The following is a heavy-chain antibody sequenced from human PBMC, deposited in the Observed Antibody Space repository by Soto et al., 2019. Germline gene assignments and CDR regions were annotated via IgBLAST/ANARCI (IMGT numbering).Heavy chain of an antibody. V-gene: IGHV3-21*01. CDR1: GFTFSSYI. Sequence: EVQLVGSGGGLVKPGGSRRLSCAASGFTFSSYIMNWVRQAPGKGLEWVSSISSSSSYIYYADSVKGRFTISRDNAKKSPYLQMNSLRAEDTAVYYCARESPLITKVRGIFDYWGQGTLVTVSS. D-gene: IGHD3-10*01. J-gene: IGHJ4*02. CDR3: ARESPLITKVRGIFDY. CDR2: ISSSSSYI.